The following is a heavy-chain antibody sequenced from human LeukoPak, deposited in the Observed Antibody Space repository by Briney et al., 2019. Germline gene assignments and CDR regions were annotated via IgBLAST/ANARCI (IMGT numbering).Heavy chain of an antibody. CDR3: ARPTYYYESSGYPGWFDP. D-gene: IGHD3-22*01. J-gene: IGHJ5*02. CDR1: GITFSSYW. V-gene: IGHV3-7*01. Sequence: GGSLRLSCAASGITFSSYWMSWVRQAPGKGLEWVANIKQDGSEKYYVDSVKGRFTISRDNAKNSLYLQMNSLRAEDTAVYYCARPTYYYESSGYPGWFDPWGQGTLVTVSS. CDR2: IKQDGSEK.